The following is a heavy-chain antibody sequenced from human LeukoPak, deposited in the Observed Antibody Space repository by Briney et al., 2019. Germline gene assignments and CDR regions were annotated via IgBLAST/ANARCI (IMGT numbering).Heavy chain of an antibody. V-gene: IGHV3-30*18. J-gene: IGHJ5*02. Sequence: GGSLRLSCAASGLTFSSYGMHWVRQAPGKGLEWVAVISYDGSNKYYADSVKGRFTISRDNSKNTLYLQMNSLRAEDTAVYYRAKNLGGIGVGPAATLGGHLFGPRGQGTLVTVSS. CDR3: AKNLGGIGVGPAATLGGHLFGP. D-gene: IGHD2-2*01. CDR2: ISYDGSNK. CDR1: GLTFSSYG.